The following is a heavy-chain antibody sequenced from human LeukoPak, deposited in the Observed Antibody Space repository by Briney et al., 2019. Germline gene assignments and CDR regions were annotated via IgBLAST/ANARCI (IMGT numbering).Heavy chain of an antibody. J-gene: IGHJ4*02. Sequence: ASVTISCKTSGYAVSDYYMHWVRQASGQGLEWMGWIRGDTGDTDSPQKFRGRVTLTRDTSTDTAYLELSRLRYDDTAIYFCARVRVNSCDYWGQGTLVTVSS. CDR3: ARVRVNSCDY. CDR2: IRGDTGDT. V-gene: IGHV1-2*02. CDR1: GYAVSDYY. D-gene: IGHD2-15*01.